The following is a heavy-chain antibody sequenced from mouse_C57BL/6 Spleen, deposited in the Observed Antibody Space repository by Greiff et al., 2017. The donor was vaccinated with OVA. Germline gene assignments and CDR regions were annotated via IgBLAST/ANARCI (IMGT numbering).Heavy chain of an antibody. CDR1: GYTFTDYN. CDR2: INPNNGGT. CDR3: ARHDYDRAWFAY. Sequence: VQLQQSGPELVKPGASVKIPCKASGYTFTDYNMDWVKQSHGKSLEWIGDINPNNGGTSYNQKFKGKATLTVDKSSSTAYMELRSLTSEDTAGYYCARHDYDRAWFAYWGQGTLVTGSA. V-gene: IGHV1-18*01. D-gene: IGHD2-4*01. J-gene: IGHJ3*01.